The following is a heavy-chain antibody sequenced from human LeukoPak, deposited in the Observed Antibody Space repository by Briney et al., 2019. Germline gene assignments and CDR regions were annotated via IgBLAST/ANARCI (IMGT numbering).Heavy chain of an antibody. J-gene: IGHJ4*02. CDR1: RGTFSSYA. CDR3: ARGPELERFDY. Sequence: ASVKVSCKSSRGTFSSYAISWVRQPPGQGLEWMGGIIPIFGTANYAQKFQGRVTITTDESTSTAYMELSSLRSEDTAVYYCARGPELERFDYWGQGTLVTVSS. D-gene: IGHD1-1*01. CDR2: IIPIFGTA. V-gene: IGHV1-69*05.